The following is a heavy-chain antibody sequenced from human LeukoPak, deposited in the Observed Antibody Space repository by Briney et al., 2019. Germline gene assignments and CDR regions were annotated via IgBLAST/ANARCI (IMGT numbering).Heavy chain of an antibody. CDR2: IIPIFGTA. D-gene: IGHD6-19*01. V-gene: IGHV1-69*01. CDR1: GGTFSSYA. J-gene: IGHJ3*02. CDR3: ASLVIAVAGNAFDI. Sequence: SVKVSCKASGGTFSSYAISWVRQAPGRGLEWMGGIIPIFGTANYAQKFQGRVTITADESTSTAYMELSSLRSEDTAVYYCASLVIAVAGNAFDIWGQGTMVTVSS.